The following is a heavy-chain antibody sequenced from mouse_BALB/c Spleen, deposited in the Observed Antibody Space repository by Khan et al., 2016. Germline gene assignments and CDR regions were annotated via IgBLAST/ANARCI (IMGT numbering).Heavy chain of an antibody. CDR1: GFNIKDTY. V-gene: IGHV14-3*02. CDR3: ARGYYDYGLDY. Sequence: EVQLQESGAELVKPGASVKLSCTASGFNIKDTYMHWVKQRPEQGLEWIGRIDPANGNTKYDPKFQGKATITADTSSNTAYLQLSSLTSEDTAVYYCARGYYDYGLDYWGQGTTLTVSS. J-gene: IGHJ2*01. D-gene: IGHD2-4*01. CDR2: IDPANGNT.